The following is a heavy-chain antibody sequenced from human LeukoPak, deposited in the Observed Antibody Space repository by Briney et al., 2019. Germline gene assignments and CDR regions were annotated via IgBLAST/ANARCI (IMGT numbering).Heavy chain of an antibody. D-gene: IGHD3-10*01. CDR3: AREAYGYYFDY. Sequence: GGSLRLSCAASGFTVNNYYMTWVRQAPGKGLEWVSVIYRSGNTYYADSVKGRFTISRDTSKNTLYLQMNSLRGEDTAVYYRAREAYGYYFDYWGQGTLVTVSS. CDR1: GFTVNNYY. V-gene: IGHV3-53*01. J-gene: IGHJ4*02. CDR2: IYRSGNT.